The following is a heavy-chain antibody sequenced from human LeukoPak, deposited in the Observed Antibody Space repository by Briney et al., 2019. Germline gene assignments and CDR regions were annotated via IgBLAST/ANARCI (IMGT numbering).Heavy chain of an antibody. CDR1: GFTVSSNY. CDR2: IYSGGST. D-gene: IGHD4-17*01. J-gene: IGHJ4*02. Sequence: GGSLRLSCAASGFTVSSNYMSWVRQAPGKGLEWVSVIYSGGSTYYADSVKGRFTISRDNSKNTLYLRMNSLRAEGTAVYYCARDFSPTTATLNWGQGTLVTVSS. V-gene: IGHV3-53*01. CDR3: ARDFSPTTATLN.